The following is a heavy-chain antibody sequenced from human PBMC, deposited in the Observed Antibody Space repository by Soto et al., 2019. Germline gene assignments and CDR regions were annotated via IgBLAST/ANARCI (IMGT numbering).Heavy chain of an antibody. CDR3: AHYFYILVDDAFDI. V-gene: IGHV2-5*02. D-gene: IGHD2-8*02. CDR2: IYWDDDK. CDR1: GFSLSTSGVG. J-gene: IGHJ3*02. Sequence: QITLKESGPTLVKPTQTLTLTCTFSGFSLSTSGVGVGWIRQPPVKALEWLALIYWDDDKRYSPSLKSRLTLTKDTSKNQVVLTMTNMDPVDTAPYYCAHYFYILVDDAFDIWGQGTMVTVSS.